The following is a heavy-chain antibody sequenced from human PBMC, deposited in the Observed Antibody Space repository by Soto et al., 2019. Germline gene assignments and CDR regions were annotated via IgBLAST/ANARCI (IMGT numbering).Heavy chain of an antibody. J-gene: IGHJ2*01. CDR2: ISWNSNNI. Sequence: EVQLVESGGGLVQPGRSLRLSCAASGFSFDDYAMHWVRQTPGKGLEWVSGISWNSNNIGYADSMKGRFAISRDNAKKSVYLQMNRLRVEDTALYYCARRPHGDWYFDFWGRGTLVTVSS. D-gene: IGHD1-1*01. CDR3: ARRPHGDWYFDF. V-gene: IGHV3-9*01. CDR1: GFSFDDYA.